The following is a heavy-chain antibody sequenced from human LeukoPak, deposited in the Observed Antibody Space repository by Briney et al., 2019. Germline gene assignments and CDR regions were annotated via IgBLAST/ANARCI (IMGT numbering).Heavy chain of an antibody. Sequence: SETLSLTCTVSGGSISSYYWSWIRQPPGKGLEWIGYIYYGGSTNYNPSLKSRVTISVDTSKNQFSLKLSSVTAADTAVYFCARRVWYYDRSAFDIWGQGTMVTVSS. D-gene: IGHD3-22*01. CDR1: GGSISSYY. CDR2: IYYGGST. CDR3: ARRVWYYDRSAFDI. V-gene: IGHV4-59*08. J-gene: IGHJ3*02.